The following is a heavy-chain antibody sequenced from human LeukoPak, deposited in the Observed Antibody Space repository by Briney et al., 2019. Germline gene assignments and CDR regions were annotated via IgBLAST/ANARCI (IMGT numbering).Heavy chain of an antibody. V-gene: IGHV3-30*02. CDR3: AASIYDTFNWFDH. D-gene: IGHD3-22*01. J-gene: IGHJ5*02. CDR2: IRSDGSNK. CDR1: GFTFGSYG. Sequence: YPGGSLRLSCAASGFTFGSYGMHWVRQAPGKGLEWVTFIRSDGSNKYYADSVKGRFTISRDNSKNTLYLQMNTLIAEDTALYYCAASIYDTFNWFDHWGQGTLVTVSS.